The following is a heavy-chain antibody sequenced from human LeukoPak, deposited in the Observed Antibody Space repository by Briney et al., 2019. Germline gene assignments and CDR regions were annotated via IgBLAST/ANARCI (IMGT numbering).Heavy chain of an antibody. V-gene: IGHV4-4*02. D-gene: IGHD4-23*01. Sequence: SETLSLTCAVSGGSISSSNWWSWVRQPPGKGLEWIGEIYHSGSTNYNPSLKSRVTISVDKSKNQFSLKLSSVTAADTAVYYCARDGTVVPYYFDYWGQGTLVTVSS. J-gene: IGHJ4*02. CDR1: GGSISSSNW. CDR2: IYHSGST. CDR3: ARDGTVVPYYFDY.